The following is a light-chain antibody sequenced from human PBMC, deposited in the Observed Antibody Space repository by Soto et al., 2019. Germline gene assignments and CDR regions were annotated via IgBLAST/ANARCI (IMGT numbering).Light chain of an antibody. CDR2: WAS. Sequence: DIVRTQSPDSLAVSLGERATINCKSSQSLLYSSNNKNYLTWYQHKPGQPPKLLIYWASTRKSGVPDRFSGSGSGTDFTLTISSLQAEDVAVYYCQQYYSIPPTFGGGTKVDIK. J-gene: IGKJ4*01. V-gene: IGKV4-1*01. CDR1: QSLLYSSNNKNY. CDR3: QQYYSIPPT.